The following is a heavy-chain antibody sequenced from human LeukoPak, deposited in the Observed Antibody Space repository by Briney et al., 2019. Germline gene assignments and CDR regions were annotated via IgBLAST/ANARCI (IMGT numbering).Heavy chain of an antibody. CDR3: ARGETKWGSSSWGYYYYYMDV. Sequence: GGSLRLSCAASGFTFSSYGMHWVRQAPGKGLEWVAVISYDGSNKYYADSVKGRFTISRDNAKNSLYLQMNSLRAEDTAVYYCARGETKWGSSSWGYYYYYMDVWGKGTTVTISS. J-gene: IGHJ6*03. CDR2: ISYDGSNK. V-gene: IGHV3-30*03. CDR1: GFTFSSYG. D-gene: IGHD6-13*01.